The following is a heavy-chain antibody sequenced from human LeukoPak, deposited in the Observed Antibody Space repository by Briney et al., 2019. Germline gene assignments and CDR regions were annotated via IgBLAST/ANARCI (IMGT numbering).Heavy chain of an antibody. D-gene: IGHD4-11*01. J-gene: IGHJ4*02. CDR3: ARDDYSNYVPGY. CDR2: IYHSGST. CDR1: GDSMSDDY. Sequence: SETLSLTCSVSGDSMSDDYWSWIRQPPGKGLEWIGSIYHSGSTYYNPSLKSRVTISVDESKNQFSLKLSSVTAADTAVYYCARDDYSNYVPGYWGQGTLVTVSS. V-gene: IGHV4-38-2*02.